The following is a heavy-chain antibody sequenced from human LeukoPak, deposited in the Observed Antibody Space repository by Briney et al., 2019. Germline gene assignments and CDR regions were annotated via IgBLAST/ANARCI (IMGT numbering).Heavy chain of an antibody. D-gene: IGHD6-13*01. J-gene: IGHJ4*02. CDR3: ARHVSSSNDY. V-gene: IGHV5-10-1*01. CDR2: IDPSDSYT. Sequence: GESLKISCKASGYSFTSYWISWVRQMPGKGLEWMGRIDPSDSYTNYSPSFQGHVTISADKSISTAYLQWSSLKASDTAMYYCARHVSSSNDYWGQGTLVTVSS. CDR1: GYSFTSYW.